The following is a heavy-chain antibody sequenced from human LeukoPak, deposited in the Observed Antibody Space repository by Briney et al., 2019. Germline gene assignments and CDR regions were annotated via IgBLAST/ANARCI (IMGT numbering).Heavy chain of an antibody. J-gene: IGHJ4*02. Sequence: SETLSLTCTVSGGSISSNRHYWGWIRQPPGKGLEWIGNIYYRGSIAYNPSLSSRVTMSIDTSKNQFSLRLSSVTAADTAVFYCARLSNTGSFDFDYWGQGTLVTVSS. CDR2: IYYRGSI. CDR3: ARLSNTGSFDFDY. V-gene: IGHV4-39*01. CDR1: GGSISSNRHY. D-gene: IGHD1-26*01.